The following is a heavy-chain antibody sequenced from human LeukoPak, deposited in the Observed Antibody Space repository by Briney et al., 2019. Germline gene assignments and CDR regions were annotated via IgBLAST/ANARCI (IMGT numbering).Heavy chain of an antibody. J-gene: IGHJ5*02. V-gene: IGHV1-69*04. Sequence: SVKVSCKASGGTFSSYAISWVRQAPGQGLEWMGRIIPILGIANYAQKFQGRVTITADKSPSTAYMELSSLRSEDTAVYYCARDRSYGSGSYYLNWFDPWGQGTLVTVSS. CDR2: IIPILGIA. CDR1: GGTFSSYA. D-gene: IGHD3-10*01. CDR3: ARDRSYGSGSYYLNWFDP.